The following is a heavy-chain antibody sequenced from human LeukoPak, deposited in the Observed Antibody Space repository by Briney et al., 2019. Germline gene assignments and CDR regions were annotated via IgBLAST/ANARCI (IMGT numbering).Heavy chain of an antibody. Sequence: PSETLSLTCTVSGVSITSYYWSWIRQPPGKGLECIGYIYYSGSTYYNPSLKSRVTISVGTSKNQFSLKLSSVTAADTAVYYCARVRRDGYNSPDYWGQGTLVTVSS. D-gene: IGHD5-24*01. CDR3: ARVRRDGYNSPDY. V-gene: IGHV4-59*01. J-gene: IGHJ4*02. CDR2: IYYSGST. CDR1: GVSITSYY.